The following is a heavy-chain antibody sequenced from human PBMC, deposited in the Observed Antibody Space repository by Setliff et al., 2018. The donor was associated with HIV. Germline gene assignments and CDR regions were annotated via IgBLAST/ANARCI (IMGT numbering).Heavy chain of an antibody. V-gene: IGHV3-13*01. CDR3: ARRAGYTSSWYREDYFYMDV. CDR1: GFTFNNYD. CDR2: VGTAGDT. J-gene: IGHJ6*02. D-gene: IGHD6-13*01. Sequence: PGGSLRLSCAASGFTFNNYDMHWVRQASGKGLEWVSTVGTAGDTYYPGSVKGRFTISRENARDSLYLQMNSLRAGDTAVYYCARRAGYTSSWYREDYFYMDVWGQGTTVTVSS.